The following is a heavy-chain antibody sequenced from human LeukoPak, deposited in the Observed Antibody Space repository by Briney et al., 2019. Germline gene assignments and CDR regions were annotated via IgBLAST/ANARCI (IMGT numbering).Heavy chain of an antibody. Sequence: GGSLRLSCAASGFTFSSYWMHWVRQAPGKGLVWVSRINNDGSSTSYADSVKGRFTISRDNAKNTLYLQMNSLRAEDTAVYYCARGYCSSTSCYYGFDYWGQGTLVTVSS. CDR3: ARGYCSSTSCYYGFDY. D-gene: IGHD2-2*01. V-gene: IGHV3-74*01. CDR1: GFTFSSYW. CDR2: INNDGSST. J-gene: IGHJ4*02.